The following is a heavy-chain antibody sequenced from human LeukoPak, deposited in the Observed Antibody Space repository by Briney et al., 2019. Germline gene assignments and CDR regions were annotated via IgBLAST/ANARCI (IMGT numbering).Heavy chain of an antibody. V-gene: IGHV1-24*01. CDR3: ARDSSGYYFKSSWYFDL. CDR2: FDPEDGET. Sequence: ASVKVSCKVSGYTLTELSMHWVRQAPGKGLEWMGGFDPEDGETIYAQKFQGRVTMTRDTSISTAYMELSRLRSDDTAVYYCARDSSGYYFKSSWYFDLWGRGTLVTVSS. CDR1: GYTLTELS. J-gene: IGHJ2*01. D-gene: IGHD3-22*01.